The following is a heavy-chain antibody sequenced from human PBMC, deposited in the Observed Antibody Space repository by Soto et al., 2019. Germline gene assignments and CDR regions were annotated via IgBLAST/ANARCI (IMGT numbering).Heavy chain of an antibody. D-gene: IGHD3-10*01. CDR1: GYTFTSYA. J-gene: IGHJ4*02. Sequence: ASVKVSCKASGYTFTSYAMHWVRQAPGQRLEWMGWINAGNGNTKYSQKFQGRVTITRDTSASTAYMELSSLRSEDTAVYYCARSPLYGSGSYYPHYFDYWGQGTLVTVSS. CDR2: INAGNGNT. CDR3: ARSPLYGSGSYYPHYFDY. V-gene: IGHV1-3*01.